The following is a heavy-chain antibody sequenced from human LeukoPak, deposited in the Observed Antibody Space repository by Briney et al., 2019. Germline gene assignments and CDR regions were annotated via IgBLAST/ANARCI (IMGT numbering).Heavy chain of an antibody. CDR1: GYSFTSNW. CDR3: ARGTGWTELDF. CDR2: IDPGDSYT. Sequence: GESLKISCKGSGYSFTSNWINWVRQMPGKGLEWVGRIDPGDSYTSYSPYFQGRVTISAAKSITTAYLQWGSLNTSDSAIYFCARGTGWTELDFWGRGTLVTVSS. D-gene: IGHD6-19*01. V-gene: IGHV5-10-1*01. J-gene: IGHJ4*02.